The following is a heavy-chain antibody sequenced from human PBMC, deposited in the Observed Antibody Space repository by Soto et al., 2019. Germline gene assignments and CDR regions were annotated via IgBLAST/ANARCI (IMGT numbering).Heavy chain of an antibody. CDR2: INSDGSST. J-gene: IGHJ5*02. Sequence: GGSLRLSCAASGFTFSSYWMHWVRQAPGKGLVWVSRINSDGSSTSYADSVKGRFTIPRDNAKNTLYLQMNSLRAEDTAVYYCARFVGLLWFGELSVAENWFDPWGQGTLVTVS. V-gene: IGHV3-74*01. CDR3: ARFVGLLWFGELSVAENWFDP. D-gene: IGHD3-10*01. CDR1: GFTFSSYW.